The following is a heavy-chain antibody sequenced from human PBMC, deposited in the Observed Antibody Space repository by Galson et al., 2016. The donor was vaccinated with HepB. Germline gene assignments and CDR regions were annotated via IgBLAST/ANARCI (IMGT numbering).Heavy chain of an antibody. CDR2: ISSSSSTI. CDR3: ARVGHVIMGRGVATGFDY. V-gene: IGHV3-48*01. CDR1: GFTFSSYS. D-gene: IGHD3-10*01. J-gene: IGHJ4*02. Sequence: SLRLSCAASGFTFSSYSMNWVRQAPGKGLEWVSYISSSSSTIYYADSVKGRFTISRDNAKNSLYLQMNSLRAEDTAVEYCARVGHVIMGRGVATGFDYWGQGTLVTVSS.